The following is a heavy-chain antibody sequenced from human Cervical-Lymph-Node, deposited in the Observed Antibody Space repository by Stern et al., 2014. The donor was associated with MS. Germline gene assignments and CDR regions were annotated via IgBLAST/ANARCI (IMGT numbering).Heavy chain of an antibody. Sequence: QVQLQESGPGLVRPSQTLSLTCSVSGGSISNGLYYWSWIRQHPGKGLEWLGYIHHSGTTRYNPSLNSRFSISVDTSKTHFSLKVTSVTAAETALYYCARVADFDWSYDSWGQGILVTVSS. CDR1: GGSISNGLYY. V-gene: IGHV4-31*03. D-gene: IGHD3-9*01. CDR3: ARVADFDWSYDS. CDR2: IHHSGTT. J-gene: IGHJ4*02.